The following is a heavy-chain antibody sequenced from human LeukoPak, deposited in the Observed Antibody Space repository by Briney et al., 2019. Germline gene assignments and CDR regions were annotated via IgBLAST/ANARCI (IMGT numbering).Heavy chain of an antibody. J-gene: IGHJ4*02. CDR2: ISSSGSTI. V-gene: IGHV3-48*04. Sequence: PGGSLRLSCAASGFTFSSYGMSWIRQAPGKGLEWVSYISSSGSTIYYADSVKGRFTISRDNAKNSLYLQMNSLRAEDTAVYYCARESDYDRLPDYWGQGTLVTVSS. D-gene: IGHD1-26*01. CDR3: ARESDYDRLPDY. CDR1: GFTFSSYG.